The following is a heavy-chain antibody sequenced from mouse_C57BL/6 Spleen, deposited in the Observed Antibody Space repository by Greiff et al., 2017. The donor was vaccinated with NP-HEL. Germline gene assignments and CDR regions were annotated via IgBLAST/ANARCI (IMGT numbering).Heavy chain of an antibody. CDR1: GYTFTSYW. V-gene: IGHV1-69*01. Sequence: VQLQQPGAELVMPGASVKLSCKASGYTFTSYWMHWVKQRPGQGLEWIGEIDPSDSYTNYNQKFKGKSTLTVDKSSSTAYMQLSSLTSEDSAVYYCARIERYFDVWGTGTTVTVSS. J-gene: IGHJ1*03. CDR3: ARIERYFDV. CDR2: IDPSDSYT.